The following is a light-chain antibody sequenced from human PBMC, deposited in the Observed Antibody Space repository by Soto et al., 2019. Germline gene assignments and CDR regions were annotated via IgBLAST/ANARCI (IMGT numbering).Light chain of an antibody. Sequence: QTVLTQPPSVSGAPGQRVTISCTGTSSNIGAGQDVHWYRQLPGAAPKFLISDSNNRASGAPDRFSVSKSGASASLAITGLRAEDEGDYFCQSYGTSLSGLYVFGTGTKVTVL. CDR2: DSN. CDR1: SSNIGAGQD. J-gene: IGLJ1*01. V-gene: IGLV1-40*01. CDR3: QSYGTSLSGLYV.